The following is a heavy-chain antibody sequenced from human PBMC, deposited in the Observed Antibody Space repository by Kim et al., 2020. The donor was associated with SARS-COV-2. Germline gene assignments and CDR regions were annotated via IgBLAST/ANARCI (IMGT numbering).Heavy chain of an antibody. CDR3: ARGLRDDSGYYFSFDY. Sequence: SETLSLTCVVSGGSISGNYWSWIRQPPGKGPEWIGYVYSSGSTNYNPSLKTRVTISVDTSKSQFSLKLSSVTAADTAIYYCARGLRDDSGYYFSFDYWGQGILVTVSS. CDR1: GGSISGNY. J-gene: IGHJ4*02. D-gene: IGHD3-22*01. V-gene: IGHV4-59*13. CDR2: VYSSGST.